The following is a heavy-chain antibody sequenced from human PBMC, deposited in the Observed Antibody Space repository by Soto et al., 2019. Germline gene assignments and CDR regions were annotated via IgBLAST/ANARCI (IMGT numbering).Heavy chain of an antibody. CDR2: IGAYNGNT. CDR3: ARDRSRIAAPRRAFDI. J-gene: IGHJ3*02. D-gene: IGHD6-6*01. Sequence: SLKGSCTASGYRFTIDGIGCLRQEHGQGLEVMGWIGAYNGNTNYAQKLQGRVTMTTDTSTSTAYMELRSLRSDDTAVYYCARDRSRIAAPRRAFDIWGQGTMVTGSS. V-gene: IGHV1-18*01. CDR1: GYRFTIDG.